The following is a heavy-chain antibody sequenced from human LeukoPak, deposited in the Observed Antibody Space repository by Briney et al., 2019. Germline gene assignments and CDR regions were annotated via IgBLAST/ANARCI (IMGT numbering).Heavy chain of an antibody. CDR1: GYTFTGYY. D-gene: IGHD1-26*01. Sequence: GASVKVSCKASGYTFTGYYMHWVRQAPGQGLEWMGRINPNSGGTNYAQKFQGRVTMTRDTSISTAYMELSRLRSDDTAVYYCARDLTSTSNWEFDYWGQGTLVIVSS. CDR3: ARDLTSTSNWEFDY. CDR2: INPNSGGT. V-gene: IGHV1-2*06. J-gene: IGHJ4*02.